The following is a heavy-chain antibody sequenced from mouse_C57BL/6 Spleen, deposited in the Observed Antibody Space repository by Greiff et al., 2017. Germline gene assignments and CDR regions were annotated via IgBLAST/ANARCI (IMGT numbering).Heavy chain of an antibody. V-gene: IGHV5-17*01. Sequence: EVQRVESGGGLVKPGGSLKLSCAASGFTFSDYGMHWVRQAPEKGLEWVAYISSGSSTIYYADTVKGRFTISRDNAKNTLFLQMTSLRSEDTAMYYCARRDDYGAMDYWGQGTSVTVSS. CDR1: GFTFSDYG. D-gene: IGHD2-4*01. J-gene: IGHJ4*01. CDR2: ISSGSSTI. CDR3: ARRDDYGAMDY.